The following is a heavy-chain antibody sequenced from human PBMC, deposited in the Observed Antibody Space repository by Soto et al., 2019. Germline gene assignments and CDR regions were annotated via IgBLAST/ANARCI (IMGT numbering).Heavy chain of an antibody. CDR3: AKIVGATVLWFDP. V-gene: IGHV4-39*01. Sequence: QLQLQESGPGLVKPSETLSLTCTVSGGSITSSSYYWGWIRQPPGKGLEWIGSLHYSGSTYYNPSLKSRVTISVDTSQNQFSLRLSSVTAADTAVYYCAKIVGATVLWFDPWGLGSLVTVSS. J-gene: IGHJ5*02. CDR2: LHYSGST. D-gene: IGHD1-26*01. CDR1: GGSITSSSYY.